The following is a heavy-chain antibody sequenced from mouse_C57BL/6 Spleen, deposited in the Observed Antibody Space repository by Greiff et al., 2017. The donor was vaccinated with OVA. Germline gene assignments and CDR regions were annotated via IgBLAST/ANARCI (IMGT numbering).Heavy chain of an antibody. CDR2: INPSNGGT. Sequence: QVQLQQSGTELVKPGASVKLSCKASGYTFTSYWMHWVKQRPGQGLEWIGNINPSNGGTNYNEKFKSKATLTVDKSSSTAYMQLSSLTSEDSAVYYCARGPLYYGNYEAMDYWGQGTSVTVSS. D-gene: IGHD2-1*01. J-gene: IGHJ4*01. V-gene: IGHV1-53*01. CDR1: GYTFTSYW. CDR3: ARGPLYYGNYEAMDY.